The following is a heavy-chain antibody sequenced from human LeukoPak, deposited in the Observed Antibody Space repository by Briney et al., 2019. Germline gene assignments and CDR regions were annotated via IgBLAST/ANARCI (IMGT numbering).Heavy chain of an antibody. CDR3: AKGGPGSHREGAFDI. D-gene: IGHD1-26*01. J-gene: IGHJ3*02. CDR2: IGGSRSGSSRSII. Sequence: GGSLRLSCAASGFTFSSYSMNWFRQAPGKGLEWVSYIGGSRSGSSRSIIYYADSVKGRFTISRDNAKNSLYLQMSSLRAEDTAVYYCAKGGPGSHREGAFDIWGQGTMVTVSS. V-gene: IGHV3-48*04. CDR1: GFTFSSYS.